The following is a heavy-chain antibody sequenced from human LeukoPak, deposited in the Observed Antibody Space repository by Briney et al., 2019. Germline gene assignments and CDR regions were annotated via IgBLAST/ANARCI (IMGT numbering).Heavy chain of an antibody. D-gene: IGHD6-19*01. CDR3: ARGYSSGWLGEIGY. CDR2: MSRSGDII. J-gene: IGHJ4*02. V-gene: IGHV3-48*01. Sequence: PGGSLRLSCAASEFSVGSNYMTWVRQVPGKGLESVSYMSRSGDIIYYADSVKGRFTISRDNAKNSLYLQMNSLRAEDTAVYYCARGYSSGWLGEIGYWGQGTLVTVSS. CDR1: EFSVGSNY.